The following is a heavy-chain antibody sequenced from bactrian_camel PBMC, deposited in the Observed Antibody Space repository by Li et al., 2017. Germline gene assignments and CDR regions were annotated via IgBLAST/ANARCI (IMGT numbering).Heavy chain of an antibody. J-gene: IGHJ6*01. V-gene: IGHV3S42*01. CDR3: AARGPYCYTKLSVRDFTY. CDR1: GFAFSTYY. D-gene: IGHD2*01. Sequence: QLVESGGGLVQPGGSLRLSCAASGFAFSTYYMTWVRQAPGQGLEWVSSISNDGVQTRYTDSVMGRFTISRDNAKNTLYLQMNSLKPEDTAMYYCAARGPYCYTKLSVRDFTYWGQGTQVTVS. CDR2: ISNDGVQT.